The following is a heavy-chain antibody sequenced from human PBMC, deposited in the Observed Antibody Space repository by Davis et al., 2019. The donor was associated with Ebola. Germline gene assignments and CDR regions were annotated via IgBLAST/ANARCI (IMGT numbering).Heavy chain of an antibody. CDR3: ARRKSYGSNYYYYYGMDV. CDR2: ISSSSSYI. CDR1: GFTFSSYS. D-gene: IGHD5-18*01. V-gene: IGHV3-21*01. Sequence: GGSLRLSCAASGFTFSSYSMNWVRQAPGKGLEWVSSISSSSSYIYYADSVKGRFTISRDNAKNSLYLQMNSLRAEETDVYYCARRKSYGSNYYYYYGMDVWGKGTTVTVSS. J-gene: IGHJ6*04.